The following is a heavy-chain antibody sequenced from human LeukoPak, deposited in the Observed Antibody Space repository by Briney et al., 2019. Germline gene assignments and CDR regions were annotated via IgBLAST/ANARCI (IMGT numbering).Heavy chain of an antibody. J-gene: IGHJ4*02. Sequence: GGSLRLSCAASGFTFSSYGMHWVRQAPGKGLEWVAFIRYDGSNKYYADSVKGRFTISRDNSKNTLYLQMNSLRAEDTAVYYCAKDTSGYSYGHFDYWGQGTLVTVSS. CDR3: AKDTSGYSYGHFDY. CDR1: GFTFSSYG. CDR2: IRYDGSNK. V-gene: IGHV3-30*02. D-gene: IGHD5-18*01.